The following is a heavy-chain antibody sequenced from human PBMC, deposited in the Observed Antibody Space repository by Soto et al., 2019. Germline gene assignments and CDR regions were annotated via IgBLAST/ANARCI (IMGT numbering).Heavy chain of an antibody. CDR2: INPNSGGT. J-gene: IGHJ5*02. CDR1: GYTFTGYY. D-gene: IGHD1-1*01. Sequence: ASVKVSCKASGYTFTGYYMHWVRQAPGQGLEWMGWINPNSGGTNYAQKFQGRVTMTRDTSISTAYMELSRLRSDDTAVYYCARVWIGPMNDWFDPWGQAILVTGSS. V-gene: IGHV1-2*02. CDR3: ARVWIGPMNDWFDP.